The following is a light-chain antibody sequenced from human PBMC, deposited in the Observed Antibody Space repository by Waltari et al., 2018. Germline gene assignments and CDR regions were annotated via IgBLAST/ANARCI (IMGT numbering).Light chain of an antibody. J-gene: IGKJ3*01. CDR2: DAS. Sequence: DIQMTQSPSSLSASVGDRVTITCQASQDITNCLNWYQQKPGQAPKLLIYDASNLKTGVLSRLSGRGFGTDFTFTISSLQPEDVATYYCQQYDVLQYTFGPGTKVNLK. V-gene: IGKV1-33*01. CDR1: QDITNC. CDR3: QQYDVLQYT.